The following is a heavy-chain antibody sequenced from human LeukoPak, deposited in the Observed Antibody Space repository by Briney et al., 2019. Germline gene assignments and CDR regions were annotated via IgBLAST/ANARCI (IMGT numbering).Heavy chain of an antibody. V-gene: IGHV4-34*01. CDR3: ARLYFSRNVFIPARWDY. J-gene: IGHJ4*02. CDR1: GGSFSGYY. D-gene: IGHD3-3*01. CDR2: INHSGST. Sequence: PSETLSLTCAVYGGSFSGYYWSWIRQPPGKGLEWIGEINHSGSTNYNPSLKSRVTISVDTSKNQFSLKPSSVTAADTAVYYCARLYFSRNVFIPARWDYWGQGTLVTVSS.